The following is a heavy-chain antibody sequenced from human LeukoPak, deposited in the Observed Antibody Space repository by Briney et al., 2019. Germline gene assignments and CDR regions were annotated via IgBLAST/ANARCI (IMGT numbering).Heavy chain of an antibody. V-gene: IGHV3-66*01. J-gene: IGHJ3*02. CDR1: GFTVSSNY. CDR3: AGSRAADAFDI. D-gene: IGHD1-26*01. CDR2: IYSGGST. Sequence: GGSLRLSCAASGFTVSSNYMSWVRQAPGKGLEWVSVIYSGGSTYYADSVKGRFTISRDNSKNTLYLQMNSLRAEDTAVYYCAGSRAADAFDIWGQGTMVAVSS.